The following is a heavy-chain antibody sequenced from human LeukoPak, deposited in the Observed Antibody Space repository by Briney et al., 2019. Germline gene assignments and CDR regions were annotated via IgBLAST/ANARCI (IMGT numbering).Heavy chain of an antibody. CDR1: GFTFSSYW. V-gene: IGHV3-7*03. CDR2: IKQDGSEK. D-gene: IGHD2-15*01. J-gene: IGHJ6*04. Sequence: GGSLRLSCAPSGFTFSSYWMSWVRQAPGKGLEWVANIKQDGSEKYYVDSVKGRFTISRDNGKNSLYLQMNSLRAEDTAVYYCARKAYCLDVWGKGTTVTVSS. CDR3: ARKAYCLDV.